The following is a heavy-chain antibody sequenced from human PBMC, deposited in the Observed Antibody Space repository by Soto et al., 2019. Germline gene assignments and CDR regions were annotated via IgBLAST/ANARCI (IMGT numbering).Heavy chain of an antibody. Sequence: PSETLSLTCAVSSGYISSSNWWSWVRQPPGKGLEWIGEIYHSGSTNYNPSLKSRVTISVDKSKNQFSLKLSSVTAADTAVYYCARGSDFWSGYKTYYYYYYYMDVWGKGTTVTVSS. J-gene: IGHJ6*03. CDR1: SGYISSSNW. V-gene: IGHV4-4*02. CDR2: IYHSGST. CDR3: ARGSDFWSGYKTYYYYYYYMDV. D-gene: IGHD3-3*01.